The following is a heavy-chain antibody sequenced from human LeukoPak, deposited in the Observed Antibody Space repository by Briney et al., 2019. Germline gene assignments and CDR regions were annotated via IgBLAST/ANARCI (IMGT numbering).Heavy chain of an antibody. V-gene: IGHV4-4*07. CDR3: ARVGSSSFWYFDL. J-gene: IGHJ2*01. CDR1: GGSITNYY. CDR2: MSTSGST. Sequence: SETLSLTCTVSGGSITNYYWTWLRQPAGKGLEWSGRMSTSGSTNYNPSLKSRATMSVDTSKNQFSLKLTSVTAADTAVYYCARVGSSSFWYFDLWGRGTLVTVSS. D-gene: IGHD6-6*01.